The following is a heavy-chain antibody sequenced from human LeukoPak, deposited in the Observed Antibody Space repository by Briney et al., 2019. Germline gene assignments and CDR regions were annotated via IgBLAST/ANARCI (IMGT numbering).Heavy chain of an antibody. CDR1: GGTFSSYA. CDR2: IIPIFGTA. V-gene: IGHV1-69*05. Sequence: VASVKVSCKASGGTFSSYAISWVRQAPGQGLEWMGRIIPIFGTANYAQKFQGRVTITMDESTSTAYMELSSLRSEDTAVYYCARDPDDDYGDLHAFDIWGQGTMVTVSS. D-gene: IGHD4-17*01. J-gene: IGHJ3*02. CDR3: ARDPDDDYGDLHAFDI.